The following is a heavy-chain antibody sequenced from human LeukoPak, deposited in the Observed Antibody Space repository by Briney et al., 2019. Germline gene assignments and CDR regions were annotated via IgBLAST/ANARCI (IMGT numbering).Heavy chain of an antibody. CDR1: GFTVSSNY. D-gene: IGHD3-22*01. J-gene: IGHJ4*02. CDR3: AKSAYYDSSGFYREYYFDY. V-gene: IGHV3-23*01. CDR2: ISGSGGST. Sequence: PGGPLRLSCAASGFTVSSNYMSWVRQAPGKGLEWVSTISGSGGSTYYADSVKGRFTISRDNSKNTLHLQMNSLRAEDTAVYYCAKSAYYDSSGFYREYYFDYWGQGTLVTVSS.